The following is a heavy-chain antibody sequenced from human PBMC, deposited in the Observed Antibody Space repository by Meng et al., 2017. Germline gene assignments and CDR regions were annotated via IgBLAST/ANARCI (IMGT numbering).Heavy chain of an antibody. Sequence: SVKVSCKASGGTFSSYAISWVRQAPGQGLEWMGGVIPIFGTANYAQKFQGRVTITTDESTSTAYMELSSLRSEDTAVYYCARGMVRGVIGWFDPWGQGTRVTVSS. CDR3: ARGMVRGVIGWFDP. CDR2: VIPIFGTA. J-gene: IGHJ5*02. CDR1: GGTFSSYA. D-gene: IGHD3-10*01. V-gene: IGHV1-69*05.